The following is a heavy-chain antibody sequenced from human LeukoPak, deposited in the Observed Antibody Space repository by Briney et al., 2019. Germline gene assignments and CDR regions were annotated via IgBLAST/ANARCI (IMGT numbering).Heavy chain of an antibody. CDR3: ATSGYWDAFDI. J-gene: IGHJ3*02. D-gene: IGHD5-12*01. CDR2: INPNSGGT. V-gene: IGHV1-2*02. Sequence: ASVKVSCKASGYTFTGYYMHWVRQAPGQGLEWMGWINPNSGGTNCAQKFQGRVTMTRDTSISTAYMELSRLRSDDTAVYYCATSGYWDAFDIWGQGTMVTVSS. CDR1: GYTFTGYY.